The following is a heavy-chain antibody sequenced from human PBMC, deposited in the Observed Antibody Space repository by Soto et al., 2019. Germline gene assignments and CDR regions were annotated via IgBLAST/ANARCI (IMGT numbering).Heavy chain of an antibody. Sequence: PGGSPVHSFAAPGFTFSDYYITWLHHAPGKGPQCISCISFGSSFTNYADSVEGRFTISRDDAKNTLYLQINSLRGEDTAVYYCASCLSRRLLNYPDPWGQG. V-gene: IGHV3-11*06. CDR3: ASCLSRRLLNYPDP. CDR2: ISFGSSFT. J-gene: IGHJ5*02. CDR1: GFTFSDYY. D-gene: IGHD2-15*01.